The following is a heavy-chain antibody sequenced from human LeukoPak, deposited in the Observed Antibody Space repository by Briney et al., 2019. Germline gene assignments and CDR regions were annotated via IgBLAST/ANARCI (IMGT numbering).Heavy chain of an antibody. J-gene: IGHJ4*02. CDR3: ARERTSGWDAFDF. CDR1: GFTFSSFW. D-gene: IGHD6-19*01. Sequence: PGGSLGLSCAASGFTFSSFWMHWVRQAPGKGLVWVSRINSVGSSTSYADSVKGRFTISRDKAKNTLYLQMNSLRAEDTAVYYCARERTSGWDAFDFWGQGTLVTVSS. V-gene: IGHV3-74*01. CDR2: INSVGSST.